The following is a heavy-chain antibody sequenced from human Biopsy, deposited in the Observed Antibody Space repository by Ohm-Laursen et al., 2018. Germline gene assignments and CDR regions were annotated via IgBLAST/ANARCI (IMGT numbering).Heavy chain of an antibody. D-gene: IGHD3-22*01. CDR1: GDSISSYY. J-gene: IGHJ2*01. CDR2: VYYTGST. CDR3: ARDRGYYSDRTVPGYFDL. V-gene: IGHV4-59*01. Sequence: GTLSLTCTVSGDSISSYYWSWIRQPPGKGLQWIGYVYYTGSTDYNPSLQSRVTISVDTSKNHFSLRLRSVTPADTAIYYCARDRGYYSDRTVPGYFDLWGRGTLVTVSP.